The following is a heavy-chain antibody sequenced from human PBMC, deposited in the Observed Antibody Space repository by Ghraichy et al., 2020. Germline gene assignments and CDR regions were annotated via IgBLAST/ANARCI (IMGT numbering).Heavy chain of an antibody. CDR3: AKWLRSGFYRVDY. V-gene: IGHV3-23*03. J-gene: IGHJ4*02. D-gene: IGHD3-3*01. CDR1: GFTFRNYA. CDR2: IQSNYVT. Sequence: GGSLRLSCAAAGFTFRNYAMSWVRQTPGKGLEWVSLIQSNYVTLYGESVRDRFTISRDNSKEKLYLQMDNLRVEDTAIYYCAKWLRSGFYRVDYWGQGTLVTVSS.